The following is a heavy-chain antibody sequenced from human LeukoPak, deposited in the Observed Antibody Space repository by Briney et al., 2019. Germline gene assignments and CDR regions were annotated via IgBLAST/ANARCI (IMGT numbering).Heavy chain of an antibody. D-gene: IGHD1-26*01. V-gene: IGHV1-18*01. CDR2: ISAYNGNT. CDR3: ARDRPLYSGSYYDGGLDY. CDR1: GYTFTSYG. Sequence: GASVKVSCKASGYTFTSYGISWVRQAPGQGLEWMGWISAYNGNTNYAQKLQGRVTMTTDTSTSTAYMELRSLRSDDTAVYYCARDRPLYSGSYYDGGLDYWGQGTLVTVSS. J-gene: IGHJ4*02.